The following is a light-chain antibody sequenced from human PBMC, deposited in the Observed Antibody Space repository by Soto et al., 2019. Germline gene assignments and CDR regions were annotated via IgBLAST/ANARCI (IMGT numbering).Light chain of an antibody. V-gene: IGKV4-1*01. CDR3: QQYYSTPTYT. CDR2: WAS. CDR1: QSVLYSSNNKNY. J-gene: IGKJ2*01. Sequence: DIVMTQSPDSLAVSLGERATINCKSSQSVLYSSNNKNYLAWYQQKPGQPPKLLIYWASTRESGVPDRFSGSGSGTDFTLTISSLQDEDAAVYYCQQYYSTPTYTFGQGTKLEIK.